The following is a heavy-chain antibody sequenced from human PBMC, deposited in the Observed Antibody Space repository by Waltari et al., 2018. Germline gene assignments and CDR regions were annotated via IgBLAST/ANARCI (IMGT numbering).Heavy chain of an antibody. D-gene: IGHD1-26*01. J-gene: IGHJ4*02. CDR2: SNPNSGGT. CDR3: ASSPQINSGSY. V-gene: IGHV1-2*02. Sequence: QVQLVQSGAEVKKPGASVKVSCKASGYTFTGYYMHWVRQAPGQGLEWMGRSNPNSGGTSYAQKVQGRVTMTRDTSISTAYMELSRLRSDDTAVYYCASSPQINSGSYWGQGTLVTVSS. CDR1: GYTFTGYY.